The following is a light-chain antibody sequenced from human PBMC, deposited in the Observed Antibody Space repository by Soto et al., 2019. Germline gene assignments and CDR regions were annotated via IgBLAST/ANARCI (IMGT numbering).Light chain of an antibody. CDR2: GAS. CDR3: QQYNDWPRT. J-gene: IGKJ1*01. Sequence: EIVMTQSPATLSVSPGERATLSCRASQSVSSNLAWYQQKPGQAPRLLIYGASTRDTGIPARFSGSGSGTEFTLTISSLRSEDFVVYYCQQYNDWPRTFGQGTKVEVK. V-gene: IGKV3-15*01. CDR1: QSVSSN.